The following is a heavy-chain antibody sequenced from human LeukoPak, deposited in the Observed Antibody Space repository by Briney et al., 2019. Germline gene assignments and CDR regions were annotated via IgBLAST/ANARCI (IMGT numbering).Heavy chain of an antibody. J-gene: IGHJ4*02. Sequence: GGSLRLSCAASGLIFSDYSMNWVRQAPGKGLEWVSYISGSSNTIDYADSVKGRFTISRDNAKNSLYLQMISLRDEDTAVYYCARAYYSDITDYPYIGYWGQGVLVTVSS. V-gene: IGHV3-48*02. CDR1: GLIFSDYS. CDR2: ISGSSNTI. D-gene: IGHD3-22*01. CDR3: ARAYYSDITDYPYIGY.